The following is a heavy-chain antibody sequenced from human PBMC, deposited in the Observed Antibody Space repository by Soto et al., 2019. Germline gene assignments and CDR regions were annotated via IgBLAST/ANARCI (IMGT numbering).Heavy chain of an antibody. J-gene: IGHJ5*02. CDR2: IYYSGST. Sequence: QVQLQESGPGLVKPSQTLSLTCTVSGGSISSGDYYWSWIRQPPGKGLEWIGYIYYSGSTYYNPSLKSRVTISVDTSKNQFSLKLSSVTAADTAVYYCARDRKYQLLAGWFDPWGQGTLVTVSS. D-gene: IGHD2-2*01. V-gene: IGHV4-30-4*01. CDR3: ARDRKYQLLAGWFDP. CDR1: GGSISSGDYY.